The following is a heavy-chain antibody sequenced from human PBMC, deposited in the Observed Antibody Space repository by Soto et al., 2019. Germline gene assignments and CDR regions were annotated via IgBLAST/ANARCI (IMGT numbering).Heavy chain of an antibody. CDR3: AREPGYCTTASCFNYFDY. D-gene: IGHD2-2*01. J-gene: IGHJ4*02. CDR2: INSDGSNK. Sequence: GGSLRLSCAASGFTFSSYAMHWVRQAPDKGLEWVSGINSDGSNKDYADSVKGRFTISRDNAKNTLYLQMTSLRAEDTAVYYCAREPGYCTTASCFNYFDYWGQGTLVTVS. V-gene: IGHV3-74*01. CDR1: GFTFSSYA.